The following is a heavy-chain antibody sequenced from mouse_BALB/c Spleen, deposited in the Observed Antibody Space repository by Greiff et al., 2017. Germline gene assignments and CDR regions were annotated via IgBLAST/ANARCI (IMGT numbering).Heavy chain of an antibody. CDR2: ISDGGSYT. J-gene: IGHJ3*01. Sequence: EVQGVESGGGLVKPGGSLNLSCAASGFTFSDYYMYWVRQTPEKRLEWVATISDGGSYTYYPDSVKGRFTISRDNAKNNLYLQMSSLKSEDTAMYYCARAFYYDYAWFAYWGQGTLVTVSA. CDR1: GFTFSDYY. CDR3: ARAFYYDYAWFAY. V-gene: IGHV5-4*02. D-gene: IGHD2-4*01.